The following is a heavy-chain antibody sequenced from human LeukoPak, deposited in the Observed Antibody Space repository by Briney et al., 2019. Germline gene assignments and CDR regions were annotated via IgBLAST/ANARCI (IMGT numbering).Heavy chain of an antibody. D-gene: IGHD4-17*01. Sequence: PGRSRRLSCASSGFTIRAFAMHWVRPSPDSGLEGDTVVSWDESNQRQAAPGRGQFAISRAISKNTIYLQMNSLRPEDTALYSCARTPMSYGAYRGWFDPWGQGTLVTVSS. CDR2: VSWDESNQ. CDR3: ARTPMSYGAYRGWFDP. V-gene: IGHV3-30*09. CDR1: GFTIRAFA. J-gene: IGHJ5*02.